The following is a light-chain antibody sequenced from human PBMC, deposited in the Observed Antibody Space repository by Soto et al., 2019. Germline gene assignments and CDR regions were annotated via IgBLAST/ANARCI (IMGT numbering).Light chain of an antibody. V-gene: IGLV2-14*01. CDR1: SSDVGDYNY. CDR3: SSYTRSSTLYV. J-gene: IGLJ1*01. CDR2: EVS. Sequence: QSALTQPASVSGSPGQSITISCTGTSSDVGDYNYVSWYQQHPGKAPKLMIYEVSNRPSGVSNRFSGSKSGNTASLTISGLQAEDEAAYYCSSYTRSSTLYVFGTGTKVTVL.